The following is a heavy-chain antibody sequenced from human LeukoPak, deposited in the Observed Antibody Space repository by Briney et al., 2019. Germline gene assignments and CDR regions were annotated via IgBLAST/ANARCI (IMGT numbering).Heavy chain of an antibody. D-gene: IGHD3-22*01. CDR3: ASHNLPRRIVNGPKYYYDSSGYYPLGWFDP. Sequence: ASVKVSCKASGYTFTSYGISWVRQAPGQGLEWMGWISAYNGNTNYAQKLQGRVTMTTDTSTSTAYMELRSLRSDDTAVYYCASHNLPRRIVNGPKYYYDSSGYYPLGWFDPWGQGTLVTVSS. J-gene: IGHJ5*02. V-gene: IGHV1-18*01. CDR1: GYTFTSYG. CDR2: ISAYNGNT.